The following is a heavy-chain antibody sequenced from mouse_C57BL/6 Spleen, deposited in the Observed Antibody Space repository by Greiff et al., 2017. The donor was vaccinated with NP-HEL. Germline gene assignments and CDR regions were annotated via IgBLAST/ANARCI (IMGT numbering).Heavy chain of an antibody. J-gene: IGHJ3*01. Sequence: QVQLQQSGPELVKPGASVKISCKASGYAFSSSWMNWVKQRPGKGLEWIGRIYPGDGDTNYNGKFKGKATLTADKSSSTAYMQLSSLTSEDSAVYFCARWDYGGTWFAYWGQGTLVTVSA. CDR1: GYAFSSSW. CDR3: ARWDYGGTWFAY. CDR2: IYPGDGDT. V-gene: IGHV1-82*01. D-gene: IGHD2-4*01.